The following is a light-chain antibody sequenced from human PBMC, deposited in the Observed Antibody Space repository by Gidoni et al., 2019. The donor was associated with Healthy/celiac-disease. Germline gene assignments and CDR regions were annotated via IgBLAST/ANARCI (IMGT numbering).Light chain of an antibody. CDR1: QSSSSW. CDR2: KAS. CDR3: QQYNSDWT. V-gene: IGKV1-5*03. Sequence: DIQMTQSPSTLSASVGDRVTITCRASQSSSSWLAWYQQKPGKAPKLLIYKASSLESGVPSRCSGSGSGTEFTLTISSLQPDDFATYYCQQYNSDWTFGQGTKVEIK. J-gene: IGKJ1*01.